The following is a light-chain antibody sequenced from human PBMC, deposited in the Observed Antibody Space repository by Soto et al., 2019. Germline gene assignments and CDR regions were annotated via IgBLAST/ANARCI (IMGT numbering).Light chain of an antibody. CDR1: QNISRS. J-gene: IGKJ3*01. CDR2: GTS. Sequence: EIVMTQSPVTLSVSPGERATLSCRASQNISRSLAWYQQKPGQGPSLLIYGTSTRAGGVPARFSGGGSGTEFTLTITSLQSEDFAVYYCHQYNSWPRGTFGPGTKVEIK. V-gene: IGKV3-15*01. CDR3: HQYNSWPRGT.